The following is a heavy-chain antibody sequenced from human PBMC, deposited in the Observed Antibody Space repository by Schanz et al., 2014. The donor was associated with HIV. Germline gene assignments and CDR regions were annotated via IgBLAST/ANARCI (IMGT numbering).Heavy chain of an antibody. CDR1: GGSISSGGHY. V-gene: IGHV4-31*03. Sequence: QVQVQESGPGLVKPWQTLSLTCTVSGGSISSGGHYWSWIRQHPAKGLEWIGYMYYSGSTYYNPSLQSRVTISVDTSKNQFSLKLSSVTAADTAVYYCARVPPSDSSGYYPFDYWGQGTLVTVSS. J-gene: IGHJ4*02. CDR3: ARVPPSDSSGYYPFDY. D-gene: IGHD3-22*01. CDR2: MYYSGST.